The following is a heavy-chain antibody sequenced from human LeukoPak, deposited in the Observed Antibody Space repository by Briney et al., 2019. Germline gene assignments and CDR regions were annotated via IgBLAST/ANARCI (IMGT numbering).Heavy chain of an antibody. J-gene: IGHJ4*02. CDR1: GYIFTGYY. CDR2: INPNSGGT. CDR3: ARDPASVTDSSGYYLGFN. D-gene: IGHD3-22*01. Sequence: ASVKVSCKASGYIFTGYYMHWVRQATGQGLEWMGWINPNSGGTNYAQKFQGRVTMTRDTSISTAYMELSRLRSDDTAVYYCARDPASVTDSSGYYLGFNWGQGTLVTVSS. V-gene: IGHV1-2*02.